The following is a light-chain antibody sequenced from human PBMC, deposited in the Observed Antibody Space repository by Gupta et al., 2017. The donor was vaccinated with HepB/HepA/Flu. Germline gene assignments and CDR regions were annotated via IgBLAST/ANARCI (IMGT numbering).Light chain of an antibody. CDR2: GAS. J-gene: IGKJ1*01. CDR3: QQYGGAPRT. CDR1: QSVTTN. V-gene: IGKV3-20*01. Sequence: IVLMQSPGTLSLSQGERATLSCRATQSVTTNLAWYQQKPGQAPRLLIYGASNRAAGVPDRFSGSGSGTDFILTISRLEPEDFAVYYCQQYGGAPRTFGQGTKVKTK.